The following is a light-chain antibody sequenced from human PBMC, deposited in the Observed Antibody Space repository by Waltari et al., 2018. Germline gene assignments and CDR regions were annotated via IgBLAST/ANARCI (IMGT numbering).Light chain of an antibody. CDR3: QSADNTGDYVL. CDR2: RDT. V-gene: IGLV3-25*03. CDR1: ALAKQF. J-gene: IGLJ3*02. Sequence: SSELTQPPSVSVSPGQTATIACSADALAKQFVYWYQQKQGQAPVLVMFRDTERPSGIPERFSGSGSGTTVTLTISGVQAEDEADYYCQSADNTGDYVLFGGGTKLTVL.